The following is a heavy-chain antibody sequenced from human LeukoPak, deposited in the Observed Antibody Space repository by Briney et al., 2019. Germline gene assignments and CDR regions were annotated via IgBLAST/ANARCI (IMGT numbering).Heavy chain of an antibody. D-gene: IGHD2-15*01. CDR1: GYTFTSYG. CDR3: ARDSPYCSGGICSSDPYYYYYGMDL. CDR2: ISAYNSNT. Sequence: ASVKVSCKASGYTFTSYGISWVRQAPGQGREWMGWISAYNSNTNYAQKLQGRVTMTTDTSTSTAYMELRSLRSDDTAVYYCARDSPYCSGGICSSDPYYYYYGMDLWGQGTTVTVSS. J-gene: IGHJ6*02. V-gene: IGHV1-18*01.